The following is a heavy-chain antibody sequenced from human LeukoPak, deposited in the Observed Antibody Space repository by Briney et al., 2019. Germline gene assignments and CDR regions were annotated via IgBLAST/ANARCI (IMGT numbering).Heavy chain of an antibody. CDR2: IRNKADGYTT. CDR1: GFTFSPHY. D-gene: IGHD4-17*01. Sequence: PGGSLRLSCVASGFTFSPHYMDWVRQSPGQGLEWVGLIRNKADGYTTIYAASVKGRFTISRDDSKNSVYLQMDSLKTEDTAVYYCGGLGSTGTDHWGQGTLDTVSS. CDR3: GGLGSTGTDH. J-gene: IGHJ4*02. V-gene: IGHV3-72*01.